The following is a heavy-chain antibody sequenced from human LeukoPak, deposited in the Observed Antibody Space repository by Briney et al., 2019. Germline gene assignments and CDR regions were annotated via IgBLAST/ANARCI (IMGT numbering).Heavy chain of an antibody. CDR1: GSSISSSSYY. Sequence: PSETLSLTCTVSGSSISSSSYYWGWIRQPPGKGLEWIGSIYYSGSTYYNPSLKSRVTISVDTSKNQFSLKLSSVTAADTAVYYCARRGVSFLDYWGQGTLVTVSS. D-gene: IGHD6-13*01. CDR3: ARRGVSFLDY. V-gene: IGHV4-39*01. CDR2: IYYSGST. J-gene: IGHJ4*02.